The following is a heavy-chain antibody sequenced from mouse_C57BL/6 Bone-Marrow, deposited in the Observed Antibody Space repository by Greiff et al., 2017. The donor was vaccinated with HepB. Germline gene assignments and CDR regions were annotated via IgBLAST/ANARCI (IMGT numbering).Heavy chain of an antibody. CDR2: IYPGGGYT. V-gene: IGHV1-63*01. CDR1: GYTFTNYW. Sequence: VQLVESGAELVRPGTSVKMSCKASGYTFTNYWIGWAKQRPGHGLEWIGDIYPGGGYTNYNEKFKGKATLTADKSSSTAYMQFSSLTSEDSAIYYCARETTGPNFDVWGTGTTVTVSS. J-gene: IGHJ1*03. CDR3: ARETTGPNFDV. D-gene: IGHD1-1*01.